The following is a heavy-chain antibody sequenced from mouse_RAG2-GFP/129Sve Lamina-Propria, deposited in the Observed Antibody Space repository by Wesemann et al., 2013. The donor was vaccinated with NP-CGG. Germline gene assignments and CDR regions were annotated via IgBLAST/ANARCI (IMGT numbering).Heavy chain of an antibody. CDR1: GFTFTDYY. V-gene: IGHV7-3*04. J-gene: IGHJ3*01. CDR3: ARYGDYLAY. CDR2: IRNKANGYTT. Sequence: EVKLVESGGGLVQPGGSLSLSCAASGFTFTDYYMSWVRQPPGKALEWLALIRNKANGYTTEYSASVKGRFTISRDNSQSILYLQMNALRAEDSATYYCARYGDYLAYWGQGTLVTVSA. D-gene: IGHD2-13*01.